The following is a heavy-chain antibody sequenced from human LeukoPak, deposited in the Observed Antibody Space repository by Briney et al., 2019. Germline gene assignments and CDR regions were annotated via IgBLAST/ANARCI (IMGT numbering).Heavy chain of an antibody. J-gene: IGHJ6*03. CDR2: INPNSGGT. CDR3: ARVAAEVVGVPGAIGFGWLRRDYYYMDV. V-gene: IGHV1-2*02. CDR1: GYTFTGYY. D-gene: IGHD2-2*02. Sequence: ASVKVSCKASGYTFTGYYMHWVRQAPGQGLEWMGWINPNSGGTNYAQKFQGRVTMTTDTSTSTAYMELSSLRSEDTAVYYCARVAAEVVGVPGAIGFGWLRRDYYYMDVWGKGTPVTVSS.